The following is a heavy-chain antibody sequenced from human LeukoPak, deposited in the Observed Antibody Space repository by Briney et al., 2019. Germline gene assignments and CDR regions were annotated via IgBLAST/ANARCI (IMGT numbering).Heavy chain of an antibody. V-gene: IGHV3-53*01. CDR1: GFTFSSNY. CDR2: IYSGGST. CDR3: ARLNSGSYDYYYYYMDV. D-gene: IGHD1-26*01. J-gene: IGHJ6*03. Sequence: GGSLRLSCAASGFTFSSNYMSWVRQAPGKGLEWVSVIYSGGSTYYADSVKGRFTISRDNSKNTLYLQMNSLRAEDTAVYYCARLNSGSYDYYYYYMDVWGKGTTVTVSS.